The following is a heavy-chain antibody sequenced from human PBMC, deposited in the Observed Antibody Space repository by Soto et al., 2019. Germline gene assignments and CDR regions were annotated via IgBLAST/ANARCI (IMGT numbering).Heavy chain of an antibody. CDR3: ARGYSSSWYYFDY. D-gene: IGHD6-13*01. V-gene: IGHV4-31*03. Sequence: SETLSLTCTVSGGSISSGGYYWSWIRQHPGKGLEWIGYIYYSGSTYYNPSLKSRVTISVDTSKNQFSLKLSSVTAADTAVYYCARGYSSSWYYFDYWGQGTLVTVSS. CDR2: IYYSGST. J-gene: IGHJ4*02. CDR1: GGSISSGGYY.